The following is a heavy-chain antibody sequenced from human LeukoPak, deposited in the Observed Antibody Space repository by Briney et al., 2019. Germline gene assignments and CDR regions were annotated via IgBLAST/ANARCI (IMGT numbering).Heavy chain of an antibody. CDR2: ISASDGTT. J-gene: IGHJ4*02. Sequence: ASVKVSCKASGYSFSIYGITWARQAPGQGLEYLGWISASDGTTNYAQKVQDRVTMTTDTSTSTAYLELRSLRSEDTPVYYCARCGAAVTTHFSHWGQGTLVTVPS. CDR3: ARCGAAVTTHFSH. V-gene: IGHV1-18*01. CDR1: GYSFSIYG. D-gene: IGHD4-17*01.